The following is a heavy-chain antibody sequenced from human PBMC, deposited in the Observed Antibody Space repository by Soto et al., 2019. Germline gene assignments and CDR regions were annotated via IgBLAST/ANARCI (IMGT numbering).Heavy chain of an antibody. J-gene: IGHJ5*02. Sequence: SETLSLTCAVYGGSFSGYYWTWIRQPPGTGLEWIGEINHSGSTNYNPSLKSRVTISVDTSKNQFSLKLTSVTAADTAVYYCARWSIAARPGWFDPWGQGTLVTVSS. CDR3: ARWSIAARPGWFDP. D-gene: IGHD6-6*01. CDR2: INHSGST. V-gene: IGHV4-34*01. CDR1: GGSFSGYY.